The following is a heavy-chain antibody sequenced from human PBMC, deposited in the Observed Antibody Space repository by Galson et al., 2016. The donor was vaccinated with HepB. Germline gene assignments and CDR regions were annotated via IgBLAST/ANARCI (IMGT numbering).Heavy chain of an antibody. J-gene: IGHJ6*03. Sequence: CAISGDSVSSNRAAWNWIRQSPARGLEWLGRTYYRAKWYNDYAVSVRSRITIKSDTFKNQFSLQLNSVTPEDTAVYYCAREGGIRGLIGYYYYMDVWDKGTTVTVSS. CDR2: TYYRAKWYN. D-gene: IGHD3-10*01. CDR1: GDSVSSNRAA. V-gene: IGHV6-1*01. CDR3: AREGGIRGLIGYYYYMDV.